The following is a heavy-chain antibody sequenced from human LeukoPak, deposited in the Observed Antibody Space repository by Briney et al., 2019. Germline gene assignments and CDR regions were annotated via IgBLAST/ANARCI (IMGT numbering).Heavy chain of an antibody. CDR1: GFTFSSYG. CDR3: AKAEGSFDY. D-gene: IGHD1-26*01. J-gene: IGHJ4*02. V-gene: IGHV3-30*18. Sequence: GGSLRLSCAASGFTFSSYGMHWVRQAPGEGLEWVAVISYDGSNKYYADSVKGRFTISRDNSKNTLYLQMNSLRAEDTAVYYCAKAEGSFDYWGQGTLVTVSS. CDR2: ISYDGSNK.